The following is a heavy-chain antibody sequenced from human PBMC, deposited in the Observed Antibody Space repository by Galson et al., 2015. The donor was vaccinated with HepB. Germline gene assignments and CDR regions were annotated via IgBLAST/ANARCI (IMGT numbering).Heavy chain of an antibody. Sequence: LTCTVSGASISSSWWSWIRQPAGKGLEWIGRIYSPGTTNYNPSLKSRVTMSADTSQNRFSLTLSSVTAADTAIYYCVRNNYFESWGQGTLVTVSS. J-gene: IGHJ4*02. CDR2: IYSPGTT. V-gene: IGHV4-4*07. CDR1: GASISSSW. CDR3: VRNNYFES.